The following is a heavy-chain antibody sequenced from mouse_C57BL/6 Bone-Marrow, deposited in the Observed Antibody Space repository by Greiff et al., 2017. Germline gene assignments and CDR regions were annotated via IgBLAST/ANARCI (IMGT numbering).Heavy chain of an antibody. V-gene: IGHV1-62-2*01. Sequence: QVQLQQSGAELVKPGASVKLSCKASGYTFTEYTIHWVKQRSGQGLEWIGWFYPGSGSIKYNETFKDKATLTADKSSSTVYMERSRLTSEDSAVYFCARHEVPLYDYDEAWFAYWGQGTLVTVSA. J-gene: IGHJ3*01. CDR1: GYTFTEYT. CDR2: FYPGSGSI. D-gene: IGHD2-4*01. CDR3: ARHEVPLYDYDEAWFAY.